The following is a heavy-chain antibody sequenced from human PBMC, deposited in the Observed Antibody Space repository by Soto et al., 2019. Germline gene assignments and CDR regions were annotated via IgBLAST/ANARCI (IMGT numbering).Heavy chain of an antibody. V-gene: IGHV1-18*04. CDR3: ARGSWTYYYDSSGYVSP. Sequence: ASVKVSWKASGYTFTSYGISWVRQAPGQRLEWIGWISAYNGNTNYAQKLQGRVTMTTDTSTSTAYMELRSLRADDTAVYYCARGSWTYYYDSSGYVSPWGQGALVTVSS. CDR1: GYTFTSYG. CDR2: ISAYNGNT. J-gene: IGHJ5*02. D-gene: IGHD3-22*01.